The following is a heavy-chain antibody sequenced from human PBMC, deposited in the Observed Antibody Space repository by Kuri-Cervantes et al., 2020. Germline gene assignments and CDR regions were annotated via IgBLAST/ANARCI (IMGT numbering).Heavy chain of an antibody. J-gene: IGHJ6*02. Sequence: LSLTCAASGFTFSSYSMNWVRQAPGKGLEWVSVIYSGGSTYYADSVKGRFTISRDNSKNTLYLQMNSLRAEDTAVYYCARGQRGYSYASYYYYGMDVWGQGTTVTVSS. V-gene: IGHV3-53*01. CDR3: ARGQRGYSYASYYYYGMDV. CDR2: IYSGGST. CDR1: GFTFSSYS. D-gene: IGHD5-18*01.